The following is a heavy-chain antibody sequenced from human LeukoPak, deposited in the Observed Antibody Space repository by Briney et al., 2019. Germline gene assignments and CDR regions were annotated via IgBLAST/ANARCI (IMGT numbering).Heavy chain of an antibody. CDR1: GYTFTSYG. J-gene: IGHJ4*02. D-gene: IGHD3-3*01. Sequence: ASVKVSCKASGYTFTSYGISWVRQAPGQGLEWMGWISACNGNTNYAQKLQGRVTMTTDTSTSTVYMELSSLRSEDTAVYYCARFQEWSDSYWGQGTLVTVSS. V-gene: IGHV1-18*01. CDR2: ISACNGNT. CDR3: ARFQEWSDSY.